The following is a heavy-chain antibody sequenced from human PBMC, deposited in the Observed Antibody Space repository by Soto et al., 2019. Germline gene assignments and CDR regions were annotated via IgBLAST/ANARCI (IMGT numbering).Heavy chain of an antibody. V-gene: IGHV4-30-2*01. CDR1: GVSVSNGDYS. CDR3: ASDYGSGSYRFDF. Sequence: QLQLQESGSRLVKPSQTLSLTCAVSGVSVSNGDYSWSWIRQPPGKGLEWIGYIYVSGSTVYNPSLKSRVTNSMDRSKDQFSLKLNSVTAADTAVYYCASDYGSGSYRFDFWGQGILVTVSS. CDR2: IYVSGST. D-gene: IGHD3-10*01. J-gene: IGHJ4*02.